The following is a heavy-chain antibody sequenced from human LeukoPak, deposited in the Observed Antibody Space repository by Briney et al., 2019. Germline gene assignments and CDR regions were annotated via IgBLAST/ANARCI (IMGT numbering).Heavy chain of an antibody. CDR3: ARGPRRSSGSYDY. CDR2: INPNSGGT. CDR1: GYTFTGYY. J-gene: IGHJ4*02. Sequence: ASVKVSCKASGYTFTGYYMHRVRQAPGQGLEWMGRINPNSGGTNYAQKFQGRVTMTRETSISTAYMEVSRLRSDDTAVYYCARGPRRSSGSYDYWDQGTLVTVSS. D-gene: IGHD6-19*01. V-gene: IGHV1-2*06.